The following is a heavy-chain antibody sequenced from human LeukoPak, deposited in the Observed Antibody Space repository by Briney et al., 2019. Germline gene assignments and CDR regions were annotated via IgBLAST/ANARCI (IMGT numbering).Heavy chain of an antibody. CDR1: GYTFTSYG. Sequence: ASVNVSCTASGYTFTSYGISWVRQAPGQGLEWMGWINSYNGNTNYAQKLQGRVTMTTDTSTSTAYMELRSLRSDDTAVYYCARRSGNWFDPWGQGTLVTVSS. CDR3: ARRSGNWFDP. D-gene: IGHD1-26*01. V-gene: IGHV1-18*01. CDR2: INSYNGNT. J-gene: IGHJ5*02.